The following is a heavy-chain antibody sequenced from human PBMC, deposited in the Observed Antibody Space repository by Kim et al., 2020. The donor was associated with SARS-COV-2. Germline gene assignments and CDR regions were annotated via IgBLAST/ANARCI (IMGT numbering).Heavy chain of an antibody. J-gene: IGHJ3*02. V-gene: IGHV3-73*01. Sequence: GGSLRLSCAASGFTFSGSAMHWVRQASGKGLEWVGRIRSRANSYATAYAASVKGRITISRDDSKTTAYLQMNRLETEDTDVYYCTRVPGTRLAFWDTFD. CDR3: TRVPGTRLAFWDTFD. CDR1: GFTFSGSA. CDR2: IRSRANSYAT. D-gene: IGHD1-1*01.